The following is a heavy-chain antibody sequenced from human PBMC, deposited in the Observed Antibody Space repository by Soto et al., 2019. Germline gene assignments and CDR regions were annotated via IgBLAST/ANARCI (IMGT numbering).Heavy chain of an antibody. J-gene: IGHJ5*02. CDR2: ISSHSSTL. CDR3: VRDGSGNLYLNWFDP. D-gene: IGHD6-19*01. V-gene: IGHV3-48*02. CDR1: GFTFSSYS. Sequence: GGSLRLSCAASGFTFSSYSMNWVRQAPGKGLEWISYISSHSSTLYYAVSVKGRFTISRHNSGNSLYLQMNSLRDEDTAVYYCVRDGSGNLYLNWFDPWGQGTLVTVSS.